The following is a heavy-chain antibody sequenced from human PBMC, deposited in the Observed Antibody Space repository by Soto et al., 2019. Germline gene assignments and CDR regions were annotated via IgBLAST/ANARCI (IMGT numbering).Heavy chain of an antibody. CDR2: IDNAGSSA. D-gene: IGHD1-26*01. J-gene: IGHJ6*02. V-gene: IGHV3-74*01. Sequence: EVQLVESGGGLVQPGGSLRLSCAASGFSFSSYWMHWVRQAPGNGPVWVSRIDNAGSSARYADSVKGRFTISRDNAKNTVYLQMNSLRAEDTAVYYCTRVGGSVSGMDVWGQGTTVTVSS. CDR3: TRVGGSVSGMDV. CDR1: GFSFSSYW.